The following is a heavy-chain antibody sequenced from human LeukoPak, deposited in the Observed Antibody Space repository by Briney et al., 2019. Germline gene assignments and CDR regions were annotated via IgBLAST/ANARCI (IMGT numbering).Heavy chain of an antibody. CDR2: IKQDGSEE. CDR3: VRDRFGYSDY. D-gene: IGHD3-22*01. Sequence: GGSLRLSCAASGFTFSSYSMNWVRQAPGKGLEWVANIKQDGSEEYYVDSVKGRFTISRDNAKNSLYLQMNSLRADDTAVYYCVRDRFGYSDYWGQGTLVTVSS. V-gene: IGHV3-7*01. J-gene: IGHJ4*02. CDR1: GFTFSSYS.